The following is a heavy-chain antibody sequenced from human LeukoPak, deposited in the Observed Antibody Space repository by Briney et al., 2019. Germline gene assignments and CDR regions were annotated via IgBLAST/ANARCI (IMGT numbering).Heavy chain of an antibody. CDR2: IYHSGST. CDR1: GYSISSGYY. V-gene: IGHV4-38-2*02. J-gene: IGHJ4*02. D-gene: IGHD3-10*01. Sequence: SETLSLTCTVSGYSISSGYYWGWIRQPPGKGLGWIGSIYHSGSTYYNPSLKSRVTISVDTTKTQFSLKLSSVTAADTAVYYCARDVGAYYYGSGSYYDYWGQGTLVTVSS. CDR3: ARDVGAYYYGSGSYYDY.